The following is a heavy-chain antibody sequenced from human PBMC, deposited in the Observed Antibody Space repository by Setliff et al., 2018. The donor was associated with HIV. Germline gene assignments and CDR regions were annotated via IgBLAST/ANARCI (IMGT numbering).Heavy chain of an antibody. D-gene: IGHD4-4*01. V-gene: IGHV3-21*01. CDR2: IIRDSSYI. CDR1: GFTFGDYL. Sequence: GGSLRLSCATSGFTFGDYLMSWVRQVPGKGLEWVSSIIRDSSYIFDADSVKGRFTISRDNAQNSLYLQMNSLRAEDTAVYYCTRDYRNLGFDLWGRGSLVTVSS. J-gene: IGHJ2*01. CDR3: TRDYRNLGFDL.